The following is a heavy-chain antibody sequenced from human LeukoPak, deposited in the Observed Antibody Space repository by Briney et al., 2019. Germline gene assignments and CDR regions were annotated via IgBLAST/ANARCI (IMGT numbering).Heavy chain of an antibody. D-gene: IGHD1-26*01. J-gene: IGHJ4*02. CDR3: ARSRSMSKNDKNPRY. CDR1: GFTFSAYT. CDR2: IKASDNYI. V-gene: IGHV3-21*01. Sequence: GGSLRLSCAASGFTFSAYTMNWVRHAPGKGLEWVSSIKASDNYIYYAASVAGRFTISTDAAQNSLYLQMDSLRAEDTATYYCARSRSMSKNDKNPRYWGQGTLVTVSS.